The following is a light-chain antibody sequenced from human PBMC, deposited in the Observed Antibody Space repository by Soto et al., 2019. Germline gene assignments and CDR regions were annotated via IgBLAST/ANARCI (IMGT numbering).Light chain of an antibody. Sequence: PGERATLSCRASQSVGRRYLAWYQQKPGQAPMLLIYDVSGRASDISDRFSGSGSGTDFTLTINRLVPEDVAVYYCQYQGTFGGGTKVEIK. CDR1: QSVGRRY. V-gene: IGKV3-20*01. CDR2: DVS. J-gene: IGKJ4*01. CDR3: QYQGT.